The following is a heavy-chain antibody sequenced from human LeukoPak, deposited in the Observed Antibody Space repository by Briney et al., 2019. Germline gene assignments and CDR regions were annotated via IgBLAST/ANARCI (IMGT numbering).Heavy chain of an antibody. CDR1: GFTVSSNY. J-gene: IGHJ6*02. Sequence: GGSLRLSCAASGFTVSSNYMSWVRQAPGKGLEWVSVIYSGGSTYYADSVKGRFTISRDNSRNTLYLQMNSLRAEDTAVYYCARDNGSSWYSYYYYGRDVWGQGTTVSVSS. CDR2: IYSGGST. V-gene: IGHV3-66*02. CDR3: ARDNGSSWYSYYYYGRDV. D-gene: IGHD6-13*01.